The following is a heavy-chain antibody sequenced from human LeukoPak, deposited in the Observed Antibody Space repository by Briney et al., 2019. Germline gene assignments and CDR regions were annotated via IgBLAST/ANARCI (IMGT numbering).Heavy chain of an antibody. CDR3: ARASYTSSWSEFCY. V-gene: IGHV1-46*01. CDR1: GYTFTSCH. Sequence: ASVKVSCKASGYTFTSCHMHWVRQAPGQGLEWMGIINPAGGSTSYAQKFQGRVTMTRDTSTSTVYMELRSLRSEGTAVYYCARASYTSSWSEFCYWGQGTLVTVSS. D-gene: IGHD6-13*01. CDR2: INPAGGST. J-gene: IGHJ4*02.